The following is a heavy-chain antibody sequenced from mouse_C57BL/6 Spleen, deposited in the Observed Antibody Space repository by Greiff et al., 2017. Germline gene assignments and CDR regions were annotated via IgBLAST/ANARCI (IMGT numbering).Heavy chain of an antibody. CDR3: ASSDYVLFDY. D-gene: IGHD2-4*01. CDR2: IYPGDGDT. CDR1: GYAFSSYW. Sequence: VQLQESGAELVKPGASVTISCTASGYAFSSYWMNWVKQRPGKGLEWIGQIYPGDGDTNYNGKFKGKATLTADTSSSTAYMQLSSLTSEDAAVYFCASSDYVLFDYWGQGTTLTVSS. J-gene: IGHJ2*01. V-gene: IGHV1-80*01.